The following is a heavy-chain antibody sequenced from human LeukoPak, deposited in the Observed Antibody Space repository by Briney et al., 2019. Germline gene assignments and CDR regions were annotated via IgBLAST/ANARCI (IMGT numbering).Heavy chain of an antibody. CDR3: AVRDPYYFDY. V-gene: IGHV4-34*01. CDR1: GGSFSGYY. CDR2: INHRGST. Sequence: SETLSLTCAVYGGSFSGYYWSWIRQPPGKGLEWIGEINHRGSTNYNPSLKSRVTISVDTSKNQFSLKLTSVTAADTAVYYCAVRDPYYFDYWGQGTLVTVSS. J-gene: IGHJ4*02.